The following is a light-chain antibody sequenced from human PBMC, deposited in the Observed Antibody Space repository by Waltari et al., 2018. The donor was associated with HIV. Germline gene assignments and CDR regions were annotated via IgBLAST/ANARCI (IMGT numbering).Light chain of an antibody. CDR2: EVV. J-gene: IGLJ3*02. CDR3: CSYAGSTTLM. CDR1: TSDVGSYNL. Sequence: QSALTQPGSVSGSPGQSITIPCTGSTSDVGSYNLVSWYQQHPGKAPKLLIYEVVKRPSGISNRFSGSKSDNTASLTISGLQADDEADYYCCSYAGSTTLMFGGGTKLTVL. V-gene: IGLV2-23*02.